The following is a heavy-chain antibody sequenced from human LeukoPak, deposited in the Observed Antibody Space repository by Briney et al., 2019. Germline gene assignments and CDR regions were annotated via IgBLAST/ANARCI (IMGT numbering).Heavy chain of an antibody. CDR2: IYYDGSNI. V-gene: IGHV3-33*01. Sequence: PGRSLTLSCAASEFTFTTYGMHWVRQVPGKGLEWVAFIYYDGSNIYYADYVKGRFTISRDISKNTLYLQMDSLRAEDTAIYYCARDWKTNSFDYWGQGTLVTVSS. CDR1: EFTFTTYG. D-gene: IGHD1-1*01. CDR3: ARDWKTNSFDY. J-gene: IGHJ4*02.